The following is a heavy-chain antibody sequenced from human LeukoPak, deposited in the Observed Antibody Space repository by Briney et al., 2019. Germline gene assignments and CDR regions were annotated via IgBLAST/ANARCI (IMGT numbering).Heavy chain of an antibody. D-gene: IGHD2-2*01. J-gene: IGHJ1*01. CDR2: IYPGDSDT. CDR1: GYSFTSYW. Sequence: GESLKISCKGSGYSFTSYWIGWVRQMPGKGLEWMGIIYPGDSDTRYSPSFQGQVTISADKSISTAYLQWSSLKASDTAMYYCARGPEYQLPPPEYFQHWGQGTLVTVSS. V-gene: IGHV5-51*01. CDR3: ARGPEYQLPPPEYFQH.